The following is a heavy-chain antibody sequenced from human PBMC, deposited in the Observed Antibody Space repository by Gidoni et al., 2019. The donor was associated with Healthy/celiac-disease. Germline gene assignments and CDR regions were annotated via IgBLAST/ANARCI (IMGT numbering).Heavy chain of an antibody. CDR2: ISYDGSNK. D-gene: IGHD2-2*01. J-gene: IGHJ4*02. Sequence: QVQLVESGGGVVQPGRSLRLSCAASGFPFSSYAMHWVRQAPGKGLEWVAVISYDGSNKYYADSVKGRFTISRDNSKNTLYLQMNSLRAEDTAVYYCARDSYCSSTSCYLLDWGQGTLVTVSS. CDR3: ARDSYCSSTSCYLLD. CDR1: GFPFSSYA. V-gene: IGHV3-30-3*01.